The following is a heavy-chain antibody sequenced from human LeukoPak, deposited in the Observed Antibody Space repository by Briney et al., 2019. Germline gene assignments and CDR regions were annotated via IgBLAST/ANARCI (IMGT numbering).Heavy chain of an antibody. V-gene: IGHV3-66*02. CDR2: IHSGGRA. Sequence: PGGSLRLSCAASGFSVSSNYMTWVRQAPGKGLEWVSVIHSGGRAYYADSVKGRFTTSRDNSKNTLDLQMNSLSVEDTAVYYCVGVETITMVRGASGDVWGKRTTVTVSS. CDR1: GFSVSSNY. CDR3: VGVETITMVRGASGDV. D-gene: IGHD3-10*01. J-gene: IGHJ6*04.